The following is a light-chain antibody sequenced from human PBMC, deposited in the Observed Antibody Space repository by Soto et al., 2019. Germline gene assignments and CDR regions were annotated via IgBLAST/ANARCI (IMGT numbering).Light chain of an antibody. J-gene: IGKJ1*01. Sequence: DIQMTQSPSSLSVSVGDRVTITCRASQSISSYLNWYQQKPGKAPKLLIYGASSLQSGVPSRFSGSGSGTDFTLTISSLQPEDFATYYCQQSYSTPRTFGQGTKVDIK. V-gene: IGKV1-39*01. CDR2: GAS. CDR1: QSISSY. CDR3: QQSYSTPRT.